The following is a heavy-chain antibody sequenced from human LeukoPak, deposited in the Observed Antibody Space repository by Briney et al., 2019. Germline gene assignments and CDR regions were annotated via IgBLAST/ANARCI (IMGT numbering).Heavy chain of an antibody. J-gene: IGHJ4*02. Sequence: SETLSLTCTVSGGSISGYYWSWIRQPPGKGLEWIGYIYNTVSTNSNPSLKSRVTISEDTSKKQFSLKLTSVTAADTAVYYCARLWYGESSFDYWGQGSLVTVSS. CDR3: ARLWYGESSFDY. CDR2: IYNTVST. CDR1: GGSISGYY. V-gene: IGHV4-59*01. D-gene: IGHD3-10*01.